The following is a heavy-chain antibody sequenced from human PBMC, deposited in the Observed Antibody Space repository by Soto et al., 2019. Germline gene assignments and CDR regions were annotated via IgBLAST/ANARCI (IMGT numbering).Heavy chain of an antibody. V-gene: IGHV4-39*01. Sequence: PSETLCLTCTVSGGSISSSSYYWGWIRQPPGKGLEWIGSIYYSGSTYYNPSLKSRVTISVDTSKNHFSLKLSSVTAADTAVFYCAGHPFGYSGDDSDYWGQGTLVTGSS. CDR3: AGHPFGYSGDDSDY. D-gene: IGHD5-12*01. CDR1: GGSISSSSYY. J-gene: IGHJ4*02. CDR2: IYYSGST.